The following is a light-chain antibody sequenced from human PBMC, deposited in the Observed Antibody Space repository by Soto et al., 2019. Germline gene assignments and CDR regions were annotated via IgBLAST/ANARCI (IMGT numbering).Light chain of an antibody. Sequence: DIKMTQSPSTVSASVGDRGTITCRASQDIGTWLAWYQQKPEKAPKVLIYRASHLESGVPSRFSASGSGTEFSLTINSLQADDFATYYCQQYHIYSWTFGQGTMVDIK. V-gene: IGKV1-5*03. J-gene: IGKJ1*01. CDR1: QDIGTW. CDR2: RAS. CDR3: QQYHIYSWT.